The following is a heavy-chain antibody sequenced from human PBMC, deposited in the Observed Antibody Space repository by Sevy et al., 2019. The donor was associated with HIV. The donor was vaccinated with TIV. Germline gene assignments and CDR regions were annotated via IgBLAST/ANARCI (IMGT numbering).Heavy chain of an antibody. CDR2: INPNSGGT. CDR1: GYTFTGYY. V-gene: IGHV1-2*02. J-gene: IGHJ5*02. D-gene: IGHD2-15*01. Sequence: ASVKVSCKASGYTFTGYYMRWVRQAPGQGLEWMGWINPNSGGTNYAQKFQGRVTMTRDTSISTAYMELSRLRSDDTAVYYCARGGAGYCSGGSCYYVDPWGQGTLVTVSS. CDR3: ARGGAGYCSGGSCYYVDP.